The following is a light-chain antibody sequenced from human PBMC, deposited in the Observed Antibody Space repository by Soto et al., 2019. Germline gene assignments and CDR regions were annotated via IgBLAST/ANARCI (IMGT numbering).Light chain of an antibody. CDR2: GAS. CDR3: QQYGTLPPT. V-gene: IGKV3-20*01. J-gene: IGKJ4*01. Sequence: EIVLTQSPGTLSLSPGERATLSCRASQTVTNTYLAWYQQKSGQAPNFLIYGASNMATGIPDRFSGSGSGTDFTLTISRLEPEDFAVYYCQQYGTLPPTFGGGTKVEI. CDR1: QTVTNTY.